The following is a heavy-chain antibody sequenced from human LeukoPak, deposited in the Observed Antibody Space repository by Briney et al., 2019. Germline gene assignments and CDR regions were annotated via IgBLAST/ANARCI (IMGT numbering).Heavy chain of an antibody. CDR2: FDPEDGET. CDR3: ATSMVRGVIAFNWFDP. Sequence: ASVKVSCKVSGYTLTESSMHWVRQAPGKGLEWMGGFDPEDGETIYAQKFQGRVTMTEDTSTDTAYMELSSLRSEDTAVYYCATSMVRGVIAFNWFDPWGQGTLVTVSS. D-gene: IGHD3-10*01. J-gene: IGHJ5*02. CDR1: GYTLTESS. V-gene: IGHV1-24*01.